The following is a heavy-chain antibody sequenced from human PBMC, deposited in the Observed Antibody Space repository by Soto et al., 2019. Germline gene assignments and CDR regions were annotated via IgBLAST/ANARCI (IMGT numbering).Heavy chain of an antibody. Sequence: ESGGGVVQPGRSLRLSCAASGFTFSSYAMHWVRQAPGKGLEWLSVISYDGSNKDYADSVKGRFTISRDNSKNTLELQINSLRAEDTAVYYWAREGPIKYYFDYWCQGTLVTVSS. V-gene: IGHV3-30-3*01. CDR3: AREGPIKYYFDY. J-gene: IGHJ4*02. CDR1: GFTFSSYA. CDR2: ISYDGSNK.